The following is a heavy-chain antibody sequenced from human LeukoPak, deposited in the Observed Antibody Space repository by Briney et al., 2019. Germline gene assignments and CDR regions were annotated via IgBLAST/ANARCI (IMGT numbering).Heavy chain of an antibody. J-gene: IGHJ4*02. Sequence: SETLSLTCAVYGGSFSGYYWSWIRQPPGKGLEWTGEINHSGSTNYNPSLKSRVTISVDTSKNQFSLKLSSVTAADTAVYYCAWARRLVHDTSFYIDSWGQGTLVTVSS. D-gene: IGHD1-1*01. V-gene: IGHV4-34*01. CDR1: GGSFSGYY. CDR3: AWARRLVHDTSFYIDS. CDR2: INHSGST.